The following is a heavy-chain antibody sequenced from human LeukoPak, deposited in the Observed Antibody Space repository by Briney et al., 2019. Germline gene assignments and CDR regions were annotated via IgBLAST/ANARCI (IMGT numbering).Heavy chain of an antibody. CDR3: ARLLTNYYDSSASSFDY. CDR2: IYYSGST. D-gene: IGHD3-22*01. CDR1: GGSISSYY. V-gene: IGHV4-59*01. Sequence: SETLSLTCTVSGGSISSYYWSWIRQPPGKGLEWIGYIYYSGSTNYNPSLKSRVTISVDTSKNQFSLKLSSVTAADTAVYYCARLLTNYYDSSASSFDYWGQGTLVTVSS. J-gene: IGHJ4*02.